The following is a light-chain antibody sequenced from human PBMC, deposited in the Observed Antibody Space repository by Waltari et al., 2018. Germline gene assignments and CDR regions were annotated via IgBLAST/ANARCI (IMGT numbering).Light chain of an antibody. Sequence: QSVLTQPPSASGTPGQTVTISCSGSSHNISTNSAHWYQQFPGQAPKLLIYRSSDRPSGVPERFSGSSSGPSASLAISGLQSEDEAEYYCATWDDTLDIYVFGAGTRLTVL. CDR3: ATWDDTLDIYV. V-gene: IGLV1-44*01. CDR2: RSS. CDR1: SHNISTNS. J-gene: IGLJ1*01.